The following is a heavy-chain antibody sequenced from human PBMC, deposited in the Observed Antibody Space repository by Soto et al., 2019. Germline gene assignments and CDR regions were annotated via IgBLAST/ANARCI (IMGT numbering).Heavy chain of an antibody. V-gene: IGHV1-46*01. CDR1: GYTFTSYY. CDR2: INPSGGST. D-gene: IGHD6-13*01. CDR3: AIGEAAASDYYYYDMDF. J-gene: IGHJ6*02. Sequence: ASVKVSCKASGYTFTSYYMHWVRQAPGQGLEWMGIINPSGGSTSYAQKFQGRVTMTRDTPTGTVDMGLSSLRSEDTAVYYCAIGEAAASDYYYYDMDFWGHATTVTVSS.